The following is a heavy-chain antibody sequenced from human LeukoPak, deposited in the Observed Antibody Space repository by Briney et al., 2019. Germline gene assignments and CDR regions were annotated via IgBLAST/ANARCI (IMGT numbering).Heavy chain of an antibody. J-gene: IGHJ4*02. CDR3: ARDQAYCGGDCYFDF. CDR2: VYHSGST. V-gene: IGHV4-38-2*02. CDR1: DYSISSAYY. Sequence: SETLSLTCAVSDYSISSAYYWGWIRQPPGKGLEWIGSVYHSGSTDYNPSLKSRLTISVDPSKNQFSLKLRSVTAADTAVYYCARDQAYCGGDCYFDFWGQGTLVTVSS. D-gene: IGHD2-21*02.